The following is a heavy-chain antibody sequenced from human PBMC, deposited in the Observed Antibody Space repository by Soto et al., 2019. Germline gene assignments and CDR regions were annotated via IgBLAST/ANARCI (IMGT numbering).Heavy chain of an antibody. V-gene: IGHV3-33*01. Sequence: GGSLRLSCVASGFTFSRFGMHWVRQAPGKGLEWVAIIWYDGSNQYYADSVKGRLIISRDNSKNTLYLQMNSLRVEDTAVYYCARDQGTSSSGLLIKGTDYWGQGT. D-gene: IGHD3-10*01. CDR3: ARDQGTSSSGLLIKGTDY. J-gene: IGHJ4*02. CDR1: GFTFSRFG. CDR2: IWYDGSNQ.